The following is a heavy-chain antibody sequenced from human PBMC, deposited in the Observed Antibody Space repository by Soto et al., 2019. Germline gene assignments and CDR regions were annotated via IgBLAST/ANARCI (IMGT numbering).Heavy chain of an antibody. D-gene: IGHD6-6*01. CDR2: INPNSGGT. CDR1: GYTFTGYY. J-gene: IGHJ4*02. V-gene: IGHV1-2*04. Sequence: ASVKVSCKASGYTFTGYYMHWVRQAPGQGLEGMGWINPNSGGTNYAQKFQGWVTMTRDTSISTAYMELSRLRSDDTAVYYCAREGSSSSERKYYFDYWGQGTLVTVSS. CDR3: AREGSSSSERKYYFDY.